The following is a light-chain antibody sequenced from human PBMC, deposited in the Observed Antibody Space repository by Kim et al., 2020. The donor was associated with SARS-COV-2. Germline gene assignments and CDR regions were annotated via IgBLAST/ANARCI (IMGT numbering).Light chain of an antibody. Sequence: DIQMTQSPSTLSASVGYRVTITCRASQSISSWLAWYQQKPGKAPKLLIYDASSLESGVPSRFSGSGSGTEFTLTISSLQPDDFATYYCQQYNSYSPWTFGQRTKVDIK. CDR3: QQYNSYSPWT. CDR2: DAS. CDR1: QSISSW. V-gene: IGKV1-5*01. J-gene: IGKJ1*01.